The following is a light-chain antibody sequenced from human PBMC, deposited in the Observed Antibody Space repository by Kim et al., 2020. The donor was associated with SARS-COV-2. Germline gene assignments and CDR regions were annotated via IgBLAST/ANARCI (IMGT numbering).Light chain of an antibody. J-gene: IGLJ3*02. CDR3: QSYNSSTGV. V-gene: IGLV6-57*03. Sequence: GKTVTISCTRSSGSIADNYVQWYQQRPGGVPTVVIYEDDQRPSGVPDRFSGSIDNSSNSASLTISGLKTEDEADYYCQSYNSSTGVFGGGTQLTVL. CDR1: SGSIADNY. CDR2: EDD.